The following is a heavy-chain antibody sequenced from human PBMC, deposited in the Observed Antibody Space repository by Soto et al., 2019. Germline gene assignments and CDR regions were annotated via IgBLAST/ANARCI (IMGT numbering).Heavy chain of an antibody. Sequence: QVQLVQSGAEVKKPGSSVKVSCKAPGGTFSSYAISWVRQAPGQGLEWMGGIIPIFGTAKYAQKFQGRVTITADEYTSTGYKELRSLISEDEAVDYCARSQGGSSFFDIYYYYYYGMDVWGQGTTVTVSS. CDR1: GGTFSSYA. CDR2: IIPIFGTA. CDR3: ARSQGGSSFFDIYYYYYYGMDV. J-gene: IGHJ6*02. V-gene: IGHV1-69*01. D-gene: IGHD3-3*02.